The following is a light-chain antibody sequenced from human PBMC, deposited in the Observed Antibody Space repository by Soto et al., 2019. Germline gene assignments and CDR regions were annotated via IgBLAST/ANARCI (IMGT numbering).Light chain of an antibody. CDR1: SSDVGAYNY. CDR3: TSYSSSSPVL. J-gene: IGLJ2*01. Sequence: QSALTQPASVSGSLGQSITISCTGTSSDVGAYNYDSWYQQHPDKAPKLLIFEVTNRPSGVSGRFSGSKSGITASLSISGLQPEDEADYYCTSYSSSSPVLFGGGTKLTVL. CDR2: EVT. V-gene: IGLV2-14*01.